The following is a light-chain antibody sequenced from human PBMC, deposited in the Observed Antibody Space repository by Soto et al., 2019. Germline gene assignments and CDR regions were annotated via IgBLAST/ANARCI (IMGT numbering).Light chain of an antibody. Sequence: EIVLTQSPGILSLSPGERATLSCRASQSVSNDFLAWYQQKPGQAPRLLIYGASTRATDVPDRFSGSGSGAHFPLSISRLEPEDFAVYYCQQYGSSPPITFGQATQVE. V-gene: IGKV3-20*01. CDR1: QSVSNDF. CDR3: QQYGSSPPIT. CDR2: GAS. J-gene: IGKJ1*01.